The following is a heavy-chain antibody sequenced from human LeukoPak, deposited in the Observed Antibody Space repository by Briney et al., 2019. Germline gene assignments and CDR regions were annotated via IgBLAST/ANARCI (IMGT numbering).Heavy chain of an antibody. CDR2: IHDSGST. J-gene: IGHJ5*02. Sequence: RTSETLSLTCTVSGGSISGYYWNWIRQPPGQGLEWIGYIHDSGSTNYNPSLESRVSISVDTSKNQFSLKLSSVTAADTAVHYCARTQPVAGRPWRCFDPWGRGTLVTVSS. CDR1: GGSISGYY. D-gene: IGHD6-6*01. CDR3: ARTQPVAGRPWRCFDP. V-gene: IGHV4-59*01.